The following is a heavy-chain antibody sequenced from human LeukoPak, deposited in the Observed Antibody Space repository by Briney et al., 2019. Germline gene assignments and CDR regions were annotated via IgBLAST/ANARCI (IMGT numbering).Heavy chain of an antibody. CDR2: ISYDGSNE. V-gene: IGHV3-30*04. CDR1: GFTFRNYA. D-gene: IGHD4-17*01. Sequence: PGGSLRLSCAASGFTFRNYAIHWVRQTPGKGLEWVAVISYDGSNEYYADSVKGRFTISRDNSKNTLFLQMDSLRAGDTAVYFCALGSGLGDYGDYIRTWGQGTLVTVSS. CDR3: ALGSGLGDYGDYIRT. J-gene: IGHJ5*02.